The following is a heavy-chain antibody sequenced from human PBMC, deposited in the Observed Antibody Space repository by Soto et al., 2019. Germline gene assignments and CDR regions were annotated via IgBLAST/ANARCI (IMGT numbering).Heavy chain of an antibody. Sequence: QVQLQESGPGLVKPSQTLSLTCTVSGGSISSGGYYWSWIRQHPGKGLEWIGYIYYSGSTYYNPSLKRRFTISVDTSKNQFSLKLSSVTAADTAVYYCARVGATYYYGSGSYPHYFDYWGQGTLVTVSS. D-gene: IGHD3-10*01. J-gene: IGHJ4*02. CDR2: IYYSGST. V-gene: IGHV4-31*03. CDR3: ARVGATYYYGSGSYPHYFDY. CDR1: GGSISSGGYY.